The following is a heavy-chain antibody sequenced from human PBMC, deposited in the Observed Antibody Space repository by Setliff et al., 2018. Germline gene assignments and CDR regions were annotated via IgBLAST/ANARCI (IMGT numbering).Heavy chain of an antibody. V-gene: IGHV1-18*01. CDR3: ARGVAGASPNYYYMDA. CDR1: AYIFNSYG. Sequence: ASVKVSCKSSAYIFNSYGISWARQAPGQGLEWMGWISGHNNKTKYAQKVQGRVTMITDKSTSTAYMELKSLKSDDTAMYFCARGVAGASPNYYYMDAWGRGTTVTVSS. J-gene: IGHJ6*03. CDR2: ISGHNNKT. D-gene: IGHD6-19*01.